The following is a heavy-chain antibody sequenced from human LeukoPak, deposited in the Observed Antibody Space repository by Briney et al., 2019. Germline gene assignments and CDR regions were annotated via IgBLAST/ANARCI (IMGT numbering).Heavy chain of an antibody. V-gene: IGHV3-9*01. CDR3: AKDRQWLVLGAGAFFDY. Sequence: GGSLRLSCAASGFTFDVYAMHWVRQAPGKGLEWVSDNSRNSCSIGYADSVKGRFPLSRDNAKNSLYLQMNSLRAEDTALYYCAKDRQWLVLGAGAFFDYWGQGTMVTVSS. CDR2: NSRNSCSI. J-gene: IGHJ4*02. CDR1: GFTFDVYA. D-gene: IGHD6-19*01.